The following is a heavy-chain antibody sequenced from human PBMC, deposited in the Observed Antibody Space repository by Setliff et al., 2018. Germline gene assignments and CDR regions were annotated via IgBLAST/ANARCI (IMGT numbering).Heavy chain of an antibody. V-gene: IGHV3-7*01. CDR2: INPDASEK. CDR1: GFKFSNCW. J-gene: IGHJ4*02. CDR3: FGAGTCSY. Sequence: HPGGSLRLSCAASGFKFSNCWVSWVRQAPGKGLEWLASINPDASEKYYVDSVKGRFTISRDNAKNSLSLQMNSLRTEDTAVYYCFGAGTCSYWGQGTLVTVSS. D-gene: IGHD3-10*01.